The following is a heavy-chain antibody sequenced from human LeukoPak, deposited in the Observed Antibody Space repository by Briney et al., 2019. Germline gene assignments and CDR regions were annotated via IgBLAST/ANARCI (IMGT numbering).Heavy chain of an antibody. J-gene: IGHJ6*02. V-gene: IGHV3-30*18. CDR1: GFTFSSYG. Sequence: QTGGSLRLSCAASGFTFSSYGLHWVRQAPGKGLEWVSVISYDGSNKYYADSVKGRFTISRDNSKNTLYLQMNSLRAEDTAVYYCAKGLPRQLVLDPSLYYYYYGMDVWGPGTTVTVSS. D-gene: IGHD1-1*01. CDR2: ISYDGSNK. CDR3: AKGLPRQLVLDPSLYYYYYGMDV.